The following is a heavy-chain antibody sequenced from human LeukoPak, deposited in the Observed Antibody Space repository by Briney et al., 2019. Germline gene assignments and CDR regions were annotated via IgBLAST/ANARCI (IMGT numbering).Heavy chain of an antibody. Sequence: SETLSLTCTVSGGSISSGSYYWSWIRQPAGKGLEWIGRIYTSGSTNYNPSLKSRVTISVDTSKNQFSLKLSSVTAADTAVYYCARDNSPLGYSYGFNYYYYVDVWGKGTTVTVSS. V-gene: IGHV4-61*02. J-gene: IGHJ6*03. CDR3: ARDNSPLGYSYGFNYYYYVDV. CDR2: IYTSGST. D-gene: IGHD5-18*01. CDR1: GGSISSGSYY.